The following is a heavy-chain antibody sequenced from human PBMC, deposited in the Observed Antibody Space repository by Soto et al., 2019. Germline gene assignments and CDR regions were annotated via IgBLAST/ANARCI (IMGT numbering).Heavy chain of an antibody. D-gene: IGHD1-26*01. CDR1: GYTFTSYG. Sequence: GASVKVSCKASGYTFTSYGITWVRQAPGQGLEWMGWISAYNGYTNYAQKLQGRVTVTTDTSTSTAYMELRSLRSDDTAVYYCARPRELHPTGAFDIWGQGTLVTVSS. CDR3: ARPRELHPTGAFDI. J-gene: IGHJ3*02. CDR2: ISAYNGYT. V-gene: IGHV1-18*04.